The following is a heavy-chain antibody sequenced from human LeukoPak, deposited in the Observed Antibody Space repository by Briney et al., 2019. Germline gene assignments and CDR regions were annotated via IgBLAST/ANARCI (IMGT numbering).Heavy chain of an antibody. J-gene: IGHJ4*02. D-gene: IGHD3-3*01. V-gene: IGHV3-48*03. CDR1: GFTFSSYE. CDR3: ARDSYRVVPFDY. CDR2: ISSSGSTI. Sequence: GGSLRLSCAASGFTFSSYEMNWVRQAPGKGLEWVSYISSSGSTIYYADSVKGRFTISRDNAKNSLYLQMNSLRAEDTAVCYCARDSYRVVPFDYWGQGTLVTVSS.